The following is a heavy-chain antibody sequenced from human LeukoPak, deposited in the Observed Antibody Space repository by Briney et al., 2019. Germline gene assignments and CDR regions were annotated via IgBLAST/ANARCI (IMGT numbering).Heavy chain of an antibody. V-gene: IGHV3-21*01. CDR3: ARGRREAYYDILTGGNWFDP. CDR2: ISSSSSYI. Sequence: GGSLRLSCAASGFTFSSYSMNWVRQAPGKGLEWVSSISSSSSYIYYADSVKGRFTISRDNAKNSLYLQMNSPRAEDTAVYYCARGRREAYYDILTGGNWFDPWGQGTLVTVSS. J-gene: IGHJ5*02. CDR1: GFTFSSYS. D-gene: IGHD3-9*01.